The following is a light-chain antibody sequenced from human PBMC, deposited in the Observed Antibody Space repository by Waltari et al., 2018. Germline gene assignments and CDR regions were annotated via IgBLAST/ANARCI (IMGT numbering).Light chain of an antibody. Sequence: QSALTQPASVSGPPGESITISSAGTNTYIGAFNFVPWYRQFPGEAPQLILYDVSHRPSGISDRVSGSKSGNTASLTISGLQAEDDADYYCNSYSSVSTHVFGSGTKVTVL. CDR1: NTYIGAFNF. V-gene: IGLV2-14*03. CDR2: DVS. J-gene: IGLJ1*01. CDR3: NSYSSVSTHV.